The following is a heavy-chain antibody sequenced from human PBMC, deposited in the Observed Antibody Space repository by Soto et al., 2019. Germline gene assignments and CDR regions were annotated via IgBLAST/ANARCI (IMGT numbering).Heavy chain of an antibody. Sequence: ASVKVSCKASGYTFNTYGISWVRQAPGQGLEWMGWISTYNGHADYAQKFQVRVTMTTDTSMNTVAMELRGLRSDDTAVYYCARGRTWGARDFDYWGQGTLVTVSS. V-gene: IGHV1-18*01. CDR2: ISTYNGHA. D-gene: IGHD3-16*01. J-gene: IGHJ4*02. CDR3: ARGRTWGARDFDY. CDR1: GYTFNTYG.